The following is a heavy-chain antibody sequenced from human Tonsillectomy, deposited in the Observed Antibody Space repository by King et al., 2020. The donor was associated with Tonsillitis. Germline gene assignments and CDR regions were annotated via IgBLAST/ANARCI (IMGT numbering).Heavy chain of an antibody. V-gene: IGHV4-4*02. Sequence: QLQESGPGLVKPSGTLSLTCAVSGGSISSSNWWRWVRQPPGKGLEWIGEIYHSGSTNYNPSLKSRFTISVDKSKNQLSLKLSSVTAADTAVYYCARVRPCSGGSCYFDYWGQGTLVTVSS. J-gene: IGHJ4*02. CDR1: GGSISSSNW. D-gene: IGHD2-15*01. CDR2: IYHSGST. CDR3: ARVRPCSGGSCYFDY.